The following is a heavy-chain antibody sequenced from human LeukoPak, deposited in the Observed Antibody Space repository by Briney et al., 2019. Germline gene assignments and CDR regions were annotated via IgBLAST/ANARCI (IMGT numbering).Heavy chain of an antibody. Sequence: PGGSLRLSCAASGLTVTNNYINWVRQAPGKGLEWVSVIYSAGSIYYADSVKGRFTISRDNSKNTVYLQMDSLRAEDTAVYYCARDLGYSSGWSGFDPWGPGTLVTVSS. CDR2: IYSAGSI. V-gene: IGHV3-66*01. CDR1: GLTVTNNY. J-gene: IGHJ5*02. D-gene: IGHD6-19*01. CDR3: ARDLGYSSGWSGFDP.